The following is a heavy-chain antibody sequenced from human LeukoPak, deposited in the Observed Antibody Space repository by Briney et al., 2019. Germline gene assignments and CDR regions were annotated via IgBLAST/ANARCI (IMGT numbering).Heavy chain of an antibody. CDR3: ARTTEYSSGWYYFDY. D-gene: IGHD6-19*01. CDR2: IYPGDSDT. J-gene: IGHJ4*02. Sequence: GESLKISCKGSGYSFTSYWIGWVRQMPGKGLEWMGIIYPGDSDTRYSPSFQGQVTISADKSISTAYLQWSSLKASDTAMYYCARTTEYSSGWYYFDYWGQGTLVTVSS. V-gene: IGHV5-51*01. CDR1: GYSFTSYW.